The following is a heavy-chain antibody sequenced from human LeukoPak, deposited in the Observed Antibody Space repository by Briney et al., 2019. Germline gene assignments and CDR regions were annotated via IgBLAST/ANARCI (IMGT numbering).Heavy chain of an antibody. V-gene: IGHV3-48*04. CDR2: ISSSSSTI. D-gene: IGHD3-22*01. CDR1: GFTFSSHN. Sequence: GGSLRLSCAASGFTFSSHNMNWVRQAPGKGLEWVSYISSSSSTIYYADSVKGRFTISRDNAKNSLYLQMNSLRAEDTAVYFCAKNYYDSSGVDYWGQGTLVTVSS. J-gene: IGHJ4*02. CDR3: AKNYYDSSGVDY.